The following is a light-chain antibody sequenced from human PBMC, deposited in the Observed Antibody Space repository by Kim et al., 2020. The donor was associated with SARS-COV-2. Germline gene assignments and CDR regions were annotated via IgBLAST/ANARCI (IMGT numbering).Light chain of an antibody. Sequence: PGERATLSCRASQSVSSGYLAWYQQKPGQAPRLLIYGASSRATGVPDRFSGSGSGTDFTLTISRLEPEDFAVYYCQQYGSSPLFTFGQGTRLEIK. V-gene: IGKV3-20*01. CDR2: GAS. CDR1: QSVSSGY. CDR3: QQYGSSPLFT. J-gene: IGKJ5*01.